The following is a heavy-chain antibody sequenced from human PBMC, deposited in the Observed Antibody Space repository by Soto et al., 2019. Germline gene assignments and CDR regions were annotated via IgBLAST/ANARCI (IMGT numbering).Heavy chain of an antibody. V-gene: IGHV4-34*01. CDR1: GGSISSGGYS. J-gene: IGHJ4*02. CDR3: ARGSSVSDS. Sequence: PSETLSLTCAVSGGSISSGGYSWSWIRQPPGKGLEWIGEINHSGSTNYNPSLKSRVTISVDTSKIQFSLKLSSVTAADTAVYYCARGSSVSDSWGQGTLVTVSS. CDR2: INHSGST.